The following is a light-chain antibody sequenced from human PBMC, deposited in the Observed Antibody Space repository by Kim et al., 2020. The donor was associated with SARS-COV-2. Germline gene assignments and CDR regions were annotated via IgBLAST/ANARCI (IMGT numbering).Light chain of an antibody. J-gene: IGKJ1*01. CDR2: GAS. Sequence: PGARATRSCRASQSVSSNYLAWYQQKPGQAPRLLIYGASSRATGIPDRFSGSGSGTDFTLTITRLEPEDCAVYYCQQYSSSPATFGQGTKVDIK. V-gene: IGKV3-20*01. CDR3: QQYSSSPAT. CDR1: QSVSSNY.